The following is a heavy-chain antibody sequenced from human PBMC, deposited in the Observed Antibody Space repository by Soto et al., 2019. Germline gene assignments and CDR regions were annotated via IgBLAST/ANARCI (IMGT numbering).Heavy chain of an antibody. D-gene: IGHD6-13*01. CDR3: ARVGYRSSWYRGGAFDI. CDR2: IYYSGST. V-gene: IGHV4-59*01. CDR1: GGSISSYY. J-gene: IGHJ3*02. Sequence: SETLSLTCTVSGGSISSYYWSWIRQPPGKGLEWIGYIYYSGSTNYNPSLKSRVTISVDTSKNQFSLKLSSVTAADTAVYYCARVGYRSSWYRGGAFDIWGQGTMVTVSS.